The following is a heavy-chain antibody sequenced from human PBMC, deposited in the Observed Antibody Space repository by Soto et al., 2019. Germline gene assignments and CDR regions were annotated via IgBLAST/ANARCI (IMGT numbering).Heavy chain of an antibody. CDR3: STYYYYGSGRYYPFDY. V-gene: IGHV1-24*01. CDR1: GYTLTELS. J-gene: IGHJ4*02. CDR2: FDPEDGET. Sequence: ASVQVSCKVSGYTLTELSMHWVRQAPGKGLAGMGGFDPEDGETINAQQFQGRVTMTEDTSTDTAYMELSSLRSEDTAVYYCSTYYYYGSGRYYPFDYWGQGTLVTVSS. D-gene: IGHD3-10*01.